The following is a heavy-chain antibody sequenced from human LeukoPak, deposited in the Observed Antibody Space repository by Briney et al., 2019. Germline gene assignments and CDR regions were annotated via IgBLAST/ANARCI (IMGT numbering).Heavy chain of an antibody. CDR3: AKVLAVTSYGAKSIFDH. D-gene: IGHD4-23*01. CDR2: IWYDGSNK. J-gene: IGHJ4*02. V-gene: IGHV3-30*02. Sequence: GKSLRLSCAASGFTFSNYGMHWVRQATGKGLEWVAFIWYDGSNKYYADSVKGRFTISRDNSKNTVYLQMNSLRAEDTAVYYCAKVLAVTSYGAKSIFDHWGQGTLVTVSS. CDR1: GFTFSNYG.